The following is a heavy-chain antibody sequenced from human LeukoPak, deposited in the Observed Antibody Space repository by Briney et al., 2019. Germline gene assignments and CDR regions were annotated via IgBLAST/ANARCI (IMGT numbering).Heavy chain of an antibody. D-gene: IGHD2-21*02. CDR3: ARLAYCGADCYYNWFDF. J-gene: IGHJ5*01. Sequence: GGSLRLSCAASEFAFSTYWMSRVRQAPGKGLEWVANTKHDGGEDYYVDSVKGRFTIFRDNANNALFLQMSSLRAEDTALYYCARLAYCGADCYYNWFDFWGQGTLVTVSS. CDR2: TKHDGGED. V-gene: IGHV3-7*01. CDR1: EFAFSTYW.